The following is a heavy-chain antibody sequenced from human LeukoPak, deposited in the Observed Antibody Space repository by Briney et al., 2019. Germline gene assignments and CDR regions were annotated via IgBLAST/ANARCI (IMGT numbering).Heavy chain of an antibody. D-gene: IGHD1-26*01. CDR3: ASSLSDVGFDS. CDR2: ISSSDNTK. CDR1: GFTFSDYY. J-gene: IGHJ4*02. Sequence: GGSLRLSCEASGFTFSDYYMTWIRQAPGKGLEWVSHISSSDNTKYYADSVKGRFSISRDDAKNSLYLQMNSLRVEDTAVYYCASSLSDVGFDSWGQGTLVTVSS. V-gene: IGHV3-11*04.